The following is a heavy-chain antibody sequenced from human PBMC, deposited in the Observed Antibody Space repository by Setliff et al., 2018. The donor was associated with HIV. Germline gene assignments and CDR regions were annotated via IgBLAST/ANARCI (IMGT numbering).Heavy chain of an antibody. J-gene: IGHJ5*02. CDR2: INPNSGDS. CDR1: GYTFTGYY. Sequence: ASVKVSCKASGYTFTGYYMHWVRQAPGQGLEWMGWINPNSGDSDSAQKFQGRFTLTRDTSISTAYMELRSLTSDDTALYYCTRGGDLARVVGFRGFDPWGQGTQVTVSS. V-gene: IGHV1-2*02. CDR3: TRGGDLARVVGFRGFDP. D-gene: IGHD3-16*01.